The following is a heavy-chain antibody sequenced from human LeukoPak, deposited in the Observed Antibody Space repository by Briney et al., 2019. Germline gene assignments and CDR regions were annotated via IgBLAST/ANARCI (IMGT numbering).Heavy chain of an antibody. CDR2: INTVGSSI. CDR3: TRETGWGPGY. Sequence: QTGGSLRLSCAASGFTLGGYKMHWIRQAPGKGLAWVARINTVGSSITYADSVKGRFTISRDNAKNTLYLQMDSLRDEDTAVYYCTRETGWGPGYWGQGTLVTVSS. CDR1: GFTLGGYK. D-gene: IGHD6-19*01. V-gene: IGHV3-74*01. J-gene: IGHJ4*02.